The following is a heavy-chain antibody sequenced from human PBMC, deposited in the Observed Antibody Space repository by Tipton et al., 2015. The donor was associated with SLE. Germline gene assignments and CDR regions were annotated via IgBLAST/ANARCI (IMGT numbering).Heavy chain of an antibody. D-gene: IGHD5-18*01. CDR2: ISKSGST. Sequence: TLSLTCTVSGGSISSGGYYWSWIRQHPGKGLEWIGYISKSGSTHNNPALKSRVTMAVDTSKNQFSMKLRSVTAADTAVYYCARDGDTVMGWASHWGQATLVAVSS. CDR1: GGSISSGGYY. CDR3: ARDGDTVMGWASH. V-gene: IGHV4-31*03. J-gene: IGHJ4*02.